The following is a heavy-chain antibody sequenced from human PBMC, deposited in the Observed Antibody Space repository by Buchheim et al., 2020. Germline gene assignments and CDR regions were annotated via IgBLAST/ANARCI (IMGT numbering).Heavy chain of an antibody. V-gene: IGHV4-59*08. CDR2: IYYSGST. CDR3: ARQGRVHRYYYYYGMDV. CDR1: GGSISSYY. Sequence: QVQLQESGPGLVKPSETLSLTCTVSGGSISSYYWSWIRQPPGKGLEWIGYIYYSGSTNYNPSLKSRVTISLDTSKKPFSLKLSSVTAADTAVYYCARQGRVHRYYYYYGMDVWGQGTT. J-gene: IGHJ6*02. D-gene: IGHD1-1*01.